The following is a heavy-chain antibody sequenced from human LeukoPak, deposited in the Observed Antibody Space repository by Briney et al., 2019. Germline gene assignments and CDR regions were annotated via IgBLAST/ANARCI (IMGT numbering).Heavy chain of an antibody. CDR2: ISWNSGNI. CDR3: ATGLAAAGTRYFDY. CDR1: GFTFDDYA. Sequence: PGGSLRLSCAASGFTFDDYAMHWVRQAPGKGLGWVSGISWNSGNIGYADSVKGRFTISRDNAKNSLYLQMNSLRAEDTAFYYCATGLAAAGTRYFDYWGQGTLVTVSS. D-gene: IGHD6-13*01. J-gene: IGHJ4*02. V-gene: IGHV3-9*01.